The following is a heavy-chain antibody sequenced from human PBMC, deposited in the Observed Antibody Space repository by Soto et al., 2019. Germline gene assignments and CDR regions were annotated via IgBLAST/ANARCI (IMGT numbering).Heavy chain of an antibody. CDR3: ARLLRFSTYYYYGMDV. D-gene: IGHD3-3*01. CDR2: ISAYNGNT. J-gene: IGHJ6*02. CDR1: GYTFTSYG. V-gene: IGHV1-18*01. Sequence: ASVKVSCKASGYTFTSYGISWVRQAPGQGLEWMGWISAYNGNTNYAQKLQGRVTMTTDTSTSTAYMELRSLRSDDTAVYYCARLLRFSTYYYYGMDVWGQGTTVTSP.